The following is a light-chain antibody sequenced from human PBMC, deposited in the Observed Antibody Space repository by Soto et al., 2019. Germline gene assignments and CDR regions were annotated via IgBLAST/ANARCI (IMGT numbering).Light chain of an antibody. V-gene: IGKV1-5*01. J-gene: IGKJ2*01. CDR1: QSINGR. CDR2: DVS. Sequence: DIQMTQSPSTLSASIGDRVTITCRASQSINGRLAWYQQKPGRPPKLLIYDVSFLESGLPSRFSGSGSGTDFNLTISSLRPDDFATVYGPQYKVYPYTFGQGTRLDIQ. CDR3: PQYKVYPYT.